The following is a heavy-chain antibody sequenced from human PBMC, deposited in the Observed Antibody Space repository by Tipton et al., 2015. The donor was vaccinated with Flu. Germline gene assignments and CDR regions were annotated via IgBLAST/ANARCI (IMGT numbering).Heavy chain of an antibody. D-gene: IGHD3-16*02. CDR2: IYYTGST. V-gene: IGHV4-59*03. CDR3: AGWSDYVWGDYRTFAY. Sequence: TLSLTCSVSDDSITSYYWSWIRQPPGKGLEWIGYIYYTGSTDYNPSPKSRVTISVDTSKNQFSLKLSSVTAADTAVYYCAGWSDYVWGDYRTFAYWGQGTLVTVAP. CDR1: DDSITSYY. J-gene: IGHJ4*02.